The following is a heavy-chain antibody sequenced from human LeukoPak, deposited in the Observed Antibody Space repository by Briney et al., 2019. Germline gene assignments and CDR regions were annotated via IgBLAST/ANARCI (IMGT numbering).Heavy chain of an antibody. V-gene: IGHV1-18*01. CDR3: ARAYGDYFDY. Sequence: ASVKVSCKASGYPFSSYGISWVRPAPGQGLEWMGWISAYNGNTNYAQKLQGRVTMTTDTSTSTAYMELRSLRSDDTAVYYCARAYGDYFDYWGQGTLVTVSS. D-gene: IGHD4-17*01. CDR1: GYPFSSYG. CDR2: ISAYNGNT. J-gene: IGHJ4*02.